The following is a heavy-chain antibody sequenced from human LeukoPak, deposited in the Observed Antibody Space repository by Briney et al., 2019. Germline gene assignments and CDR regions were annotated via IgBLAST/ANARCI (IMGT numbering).Heavy chain of an antibody. CDR2: ISWDGGST. CDR1: GFTFDDYT. J-gene: IGHJ4*02. V-gene: IGHV3-43*01. D-gene: IGHD3-22*01. CDR3: AKDSYYDSSGSPDY. Sequence: GGSLRLSCAASGFTFDDYTMHWVRQAPGKGLEWVSLISWDGGSTYYADSVKGRFTISRDNSKNTLYLQMNSLRAEDTAVYYCAKDSYYDSSGSPDYWGQGTLVTVSS.